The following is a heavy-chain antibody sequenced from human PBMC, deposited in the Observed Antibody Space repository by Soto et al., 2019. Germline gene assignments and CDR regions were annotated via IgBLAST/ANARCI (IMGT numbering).Heavy chain of an antibody. CDR2: ISWDGGST. CDR1: GFTFDDYT. Sequence: GGSLRLSCAASGFTFDDYTMHWVRQAPGKGLEWVSLISWDGGSTYYADSVKGRFTISRDNSKNSLYLQMNSLRTEDTALYYCAKDTGITIGGSYGMDVWGQGTTVTVSS. J-gene: IGHJ6*02. D-gene: IGHD1-20*01. V-gene: IGHV3-43*01. CDR3: AKDTGITIGGSYGMDV.